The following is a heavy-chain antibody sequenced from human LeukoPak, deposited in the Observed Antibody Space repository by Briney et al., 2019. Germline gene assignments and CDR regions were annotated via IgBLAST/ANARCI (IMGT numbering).Heavy chain of an antibody. V-gene: IGHV3-11*01. Sequence: PGGSLRLSCAASGFTFSDYYISWIRRAPGRGLELSAYITYSGDTKHYADSVKGWFITSRDNAKNSLYLQPDSLRADDTAVYYCARGAGPLFDPWGQGTLVTVSS. CDR1: GFTFSDYY. CDR2: ITYSGDTK. CDR3: ARGAGPLFDP. J-gene: IGHJ5*02.